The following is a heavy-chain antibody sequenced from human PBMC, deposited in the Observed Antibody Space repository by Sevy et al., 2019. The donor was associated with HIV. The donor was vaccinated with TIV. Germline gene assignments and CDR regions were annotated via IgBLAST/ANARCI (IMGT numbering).Heavy chain of an antibody. CDR2: IRSKAYGGTT. Sequence: GGSLRLSCTASGFTFGDYAMSWFRQAPGKGLEWVGFIRSKAYGGTTEYAASVKGRFTISRDDSKSIAYLQMNSLKTEDTAVYYCTRVSGYDRSYYYYGMDVWGQGTTVTVSS. CDR1: GFTFGDYA. V-gene: IGHV3-49*03. J-gene: IGHJ6*02. CDR3: TRVSGYDRSYYYYGMDV. D-gene: IGHD5-12*01.